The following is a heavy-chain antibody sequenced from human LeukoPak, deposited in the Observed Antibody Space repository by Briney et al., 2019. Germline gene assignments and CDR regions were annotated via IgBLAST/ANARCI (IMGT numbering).Heavy chain of an antibody. CDR3: ARDWFNAIDY. V-gene: IGHV3-74*01. Sequence: HPGGSLRLSCAASGFTFSDTWMHWVRQAPGEGLVWVSRIRSDGSDTRYAESVKGRFTISRDNAKNTLYLQMNSLRAEDTAVYYCARDWFNAIDYWGQGTLVTVSS. J-gene: IGHJ4*02. CDR2: IRSDGSDT. D-gene: IGHD2/OR15-2a*01. CDR1: GFTFSDTW.